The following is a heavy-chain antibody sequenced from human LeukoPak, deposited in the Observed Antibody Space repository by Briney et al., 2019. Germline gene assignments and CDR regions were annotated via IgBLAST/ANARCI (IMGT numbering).Heavy chain of an antibody. CDR3: AREGFGRVTMIVVLHQGYFQH. CDR2: INPNSGGT. D-gene: IGHD3-22*01. J-gene: IGHJ1*01. Sequence: ASVKVSCKASGYTFTGYYMHWVRQAPGQGLEWMGWINPNSGGTNYAQKFQGRVTMTRDTSISTAYMELSRLRSDDTAVYYCAREGFGRVTMIVVLHQGYFQHWGQGTLVTVSS. V-gene: IGHV1-2*02. CDR1: GYTFTGYY.